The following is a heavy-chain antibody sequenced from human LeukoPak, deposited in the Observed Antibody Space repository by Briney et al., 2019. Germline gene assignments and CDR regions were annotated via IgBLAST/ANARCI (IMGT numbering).Heavy chain of an antibody. D-gene: IGHD7-27*01. V-gene: IGHV4-59*08. J-gene: IGHJ3*02. CDR2: IYYSGST. Sequence: SETLSLTCAVSGGSISTYYWSWIRQPPGKGLEWIAYIYYSGSTNYNPSLKSRVTISVDTSKNQFSLKLSSVTAADTTVYYCARHPPRINWGSYDAFDIWGQGTTVTVSS. CDR1: GGSISTYY. CDR3: ARHPPRINWGSYDAFDI.